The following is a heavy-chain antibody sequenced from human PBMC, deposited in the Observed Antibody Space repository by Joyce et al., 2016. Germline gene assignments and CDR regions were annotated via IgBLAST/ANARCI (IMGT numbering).Heavy chain of an antibody. D-gene: IGHD4-17*01. CDR1: GFAFSTYI. CDR2: IRPSGSYI. J-gene: IGHJ4*02. V-gene: IGHV3-21*01. Sequence: EVQLVESGGGLVKPGGSLRLSCAASGFAFSTYIMNWVRQAPGKGLAWVSSIRPSGSYIRYVGSVKGRFTVSRDNAENALYLQMNSLRADDTAVYYCVRAGADYVFADSWGQGALVTVSS. CDR3: VRAGADYVFADS.